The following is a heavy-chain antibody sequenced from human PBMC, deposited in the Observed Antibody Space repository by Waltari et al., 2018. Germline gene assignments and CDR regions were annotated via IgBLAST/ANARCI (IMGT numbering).Heavy chain of an antibody. CDR1: GGSISSSNW. D-gene: IGHD3-22*01. CDR3: AREDYYDSSGLSGFQR. V-gene: IGHV4-4*02. J-gene: IGHJ1*01. Sequence: QVQLQESGPGLVKPSGTLSLTCAVSGGSISSSNWWSWVRQPPGKGLEWIGEIYHSGSTNYKPSRKSGVTISGDKCKNQFSRKLGTVTAADTAVYYCAREDYYDSSGLSGFQRWGQGTLVTVSS. CDR2: IYHSGST.